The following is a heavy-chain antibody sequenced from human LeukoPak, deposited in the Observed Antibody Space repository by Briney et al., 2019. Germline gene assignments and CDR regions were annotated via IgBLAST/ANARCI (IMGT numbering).Heavy chain of an antibody. Sequence: PGGSLRLSCAASGFTFSSYGMHWVRQAPGKGLEWVAVISYDGSNKYYADSVKGRFTISRDNSKNTLYLQMNSLRAEDTAVYYCAKVHWDNSAWYYLDSWGQGTLVTVSS. CDR3: AKVHWDNSAWYYLDS. CDR2: ISYDGSNK. V-gene: IGHV3-30*18. CDR1: GFTFSSYG. D-gene: IGHD6-19*01. J-gene: IGHJ4*02.